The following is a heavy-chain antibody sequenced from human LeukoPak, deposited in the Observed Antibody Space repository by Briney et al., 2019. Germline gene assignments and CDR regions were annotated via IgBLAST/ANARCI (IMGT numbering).Heavy chain of an antibody. CDR2: INAGNGNT. Sequence: GASVKVSCKASGYTFTSYAMHWVRQAPGQRLEWMGWINAGNGNTKYSQKFQGRVTITRDTSASTAYMELSSLRSEDTAVYYCARDQSIAARQYYFDSWGQGTLLTVSS. D-gene: IGHD6-6*01. CDR1: GYTFTSYA. J-gene: IGHJ4*02. CDR3: ARDQSIAARQYYFDS. V-gene: IGHV1-3*01.